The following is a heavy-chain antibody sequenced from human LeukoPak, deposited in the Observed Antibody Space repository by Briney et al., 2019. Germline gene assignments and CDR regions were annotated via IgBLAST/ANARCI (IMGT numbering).Heavy chain of an antibody. V-gene: IGHV4-4*07. J-gene: IGHJ4*02. D-gene: IGHD2-2*01. CDR3: ARGGCSSTSCYPFDY. Sequence: SETLSLTCTASGGSISSYYWSWIRQPAGKGLEWIGRIYTSGSPNYNPSLKSRVTMSVDTSKNHFSLKLSSVTAADTAVYYCARGGCSSTSCYPFDYWGQGTLVTVSS. CDR1: GGSISSYY. CDR2: IYTSGSP.